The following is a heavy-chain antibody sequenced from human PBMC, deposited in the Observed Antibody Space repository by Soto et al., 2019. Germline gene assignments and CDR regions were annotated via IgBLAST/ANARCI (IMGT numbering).Heavy chain of an antibody. CDR2: ISAYNGNT. J-gene: IGHJ5*02. CDR3: ARERPLLEWLPPNWFDP. Sequence: ASVKVSCKASGYTFTSYGISWVRQAPGQGLEWMGWISAYNGNTNYAQKLQGRVTMTTDTSTSTAYMELRSLRSDDTAVYYCARERPLLEWLPPNWFDPWGQGTLVTVS. CDR1: GYTFTSYG. D-gene: IGHD3-3*01. V-gene: IGHV1-18*01.